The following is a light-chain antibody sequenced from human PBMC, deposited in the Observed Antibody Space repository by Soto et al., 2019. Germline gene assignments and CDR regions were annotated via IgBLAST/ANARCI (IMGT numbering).Light chain of an antibody. Sequence: QPVLTQSPSASASLGASVKPTCTLSSGHSNYAIAWHQQQPEKGPRNLMKLNRDGSHSKGDRIPNRFSGSSSGAERYLTISSLQSEDEADYYCQTWGTGIVIFGGGTKVTVL. CDR2: LNRDGSH. J-gene: IGLJ2*01. CDR3: QTWGTGIVI. V-gene: IGLV4-69*01. CDR1: SGHSNYA.